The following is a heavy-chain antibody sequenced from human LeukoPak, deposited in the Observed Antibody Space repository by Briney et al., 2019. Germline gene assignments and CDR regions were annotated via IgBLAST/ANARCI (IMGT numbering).Heavy chain of an antibody. Sequence: GGSLRLSCAASGFTFSNYSMNWVRQAPGKGLEWVSSISSSSRYIYYADSVKGRFTISRDNAKNSLYLQMNSLRAEDTAVYYCARGWGDTYSSTWHYFDYWGQGTLVTVSS. J-gene: IGHJ4*02. CDR3: ARGWGDTYSSTWHYFDY. CDR1: GFTFSNYS. V-gene: IGHV3-21*01. D-gene: IGHD6-13*01. CDR2: ISSSSRYI.